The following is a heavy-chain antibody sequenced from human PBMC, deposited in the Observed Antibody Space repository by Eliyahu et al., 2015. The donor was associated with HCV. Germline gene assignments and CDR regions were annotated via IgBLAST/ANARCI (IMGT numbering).Heavy chain of an antibody. Sequence: QVQLVQSGAEVKKPGVSVKVSCKASGYTFTSXYXXWVRXAPGQGLEWMGIINPSGGSTSYXQKFQGRVTMTRDTSTSTVYMELSSLRSEDTAVYYCARGGAGNYYDSSGYYYPHYYFDYWGQGTLVTVSS. CDR1: GYTFTSXY. D-gene: IGHD3-22*01. J-gene: IGHJ4*02. V-gene: IGHV1-46*03. CDR2: INPSGGST. CDR3: ARGGAGNYYDSSGYYYPHYYFDY.